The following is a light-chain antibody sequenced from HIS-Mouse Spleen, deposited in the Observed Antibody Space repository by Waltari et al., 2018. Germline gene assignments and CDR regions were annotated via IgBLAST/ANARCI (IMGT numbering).Light chain of an antibody. J-gene: IGLJ2*01. CDR3: YSTDSSGNHRV. Sequence: SYELTQPPSVSVSPGQTARITCPGGALPKKYAYWSQQKSGQAPVLVIYEDSKRPSGIPERFSGSSSGTMATLTISGAQVEDEADYYCYSTDSSGNHRVFGGGTKLTVL. CDR1: ALPKKY. V-gene: IGLV3-10*01. CDR2: EDS.